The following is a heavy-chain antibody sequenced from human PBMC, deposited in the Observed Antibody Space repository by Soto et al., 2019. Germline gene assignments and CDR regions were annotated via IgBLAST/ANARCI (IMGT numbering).Heavy chain of an antibody. Sequence: QVQLVQSGAEVKKPGASVKVSCKASGYTFTSYGISWVRQAPGQGLEWMGLISAYNGNTNYAQKLQGRVSMTTDTSTSTAYMELRSRRSDDTAVYYCARGPPTVVTVTGGVWYFDYWGQGTLVTVSS. CDR3: ARGPPTVVTVTGGVWYFDY. CDR2: ISAYNGNT. D-gene: IGHD4-17*01. CDR1: GYTFTSYG. J-gene: IGHJ4*02. V-gene: IGHV1-18*01.